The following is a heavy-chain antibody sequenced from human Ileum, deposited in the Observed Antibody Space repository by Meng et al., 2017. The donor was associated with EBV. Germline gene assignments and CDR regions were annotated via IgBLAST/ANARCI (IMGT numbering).Heavy chain of an antibody. V-gene: IGHV4-4*02. D-gene: IGHD3-22*01. CDR3: ASSDYYRSDY. CDR2: TSHSGST. Sequence: QVQLQESGPGVVRHSETLSLPCAVSGGSISRSDWWSWVRQPPGKGLEWIGETSHSGSTNYSPSLKSRVTISLDKSKNQLSLKLNSVTAADTAVYYCASSDYYRSDYWGQGTLVTVSS. CDR1: GGSISRSDW. J-gene: IGHJ4*02.